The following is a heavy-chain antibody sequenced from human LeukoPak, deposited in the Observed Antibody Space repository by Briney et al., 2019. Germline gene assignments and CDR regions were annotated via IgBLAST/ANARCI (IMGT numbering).Heavy chain of an antibody. CDR3: AGLGVVVSGDHDAFDI. J-gene: IGHJ3*02. D-gene: IGHD2-2*01. V-gene: IGHV3-7*01. CDR1: GFTSGTYW. Sequence: PGGSLRLSCAASGFTSGTYWMSWVRQAPGKGLEWVANINQYGSERNYVDSLNGRFTISRHNAKNSLYPQMNSLRDEDTAVYYCAGLGVVVSGDHDAFDIWGQGPMVTVSS. CDR2: INQYGSER.